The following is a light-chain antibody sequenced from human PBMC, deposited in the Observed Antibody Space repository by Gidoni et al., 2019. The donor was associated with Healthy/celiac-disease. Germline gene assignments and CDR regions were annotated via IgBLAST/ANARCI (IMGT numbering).Light chain of an antibody. Sequence: DIQMTQSPSSLSASVGDRVTITCRASQSISSYLNGYQQKPGKAPKVLIYGASRLQSGVPSRFSGIGSGTDFTLTISSLQPEDFAAYYCQQSYSTPFTFGPGTKVDIK. J-gene: IGKJ3*01. CDR2: GAS. V-gene: IGKV1-39*01. CDR1: QSISSY. CDR3: QQSYSTPFT.